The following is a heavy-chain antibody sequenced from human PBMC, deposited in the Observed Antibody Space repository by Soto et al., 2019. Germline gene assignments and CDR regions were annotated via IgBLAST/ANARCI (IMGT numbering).Heavy chain of an antibody. CDR1: GGSISSSSYY. CDR3: AGLGTSFGVDV. V-gene: IGHV4-39*01. Sequence: QLQLQESGPGLVKPSETLSLTCTVSGGSISSSSYYWGWIRQPPGKGLEWTGSIYYSGSTYYNPSLKSRVTISVDTSKNQFSLKLSSVTAADTAVYYCAGLGTSFGVDVWGQGTTVTVSS. J-gene: IGHJ6*02. CDR2: IYYSGST. D-gene: IGHD2-2*01.